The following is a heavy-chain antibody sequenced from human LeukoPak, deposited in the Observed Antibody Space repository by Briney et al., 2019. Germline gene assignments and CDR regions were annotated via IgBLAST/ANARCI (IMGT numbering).Heavy chain of an antibody. CDR2: ITQHGSHK. D-gene: IGHD1-14*01. Sequence: PGGSLRLSCAASGFTFSTYWMDWVRQAPGKGLEWVANITQHGSHKQYVDSVKGRFTIYRDNAKNSLYLQMNSLRAEDTAVYYCARGPEYMSPFDYCGQGALITVPS. V-gene: IGHV3-7*01. CDR1: GFTFSTYW. CDR3: ARGPEYMSPFDY. J-gene: IGHJ4*02.